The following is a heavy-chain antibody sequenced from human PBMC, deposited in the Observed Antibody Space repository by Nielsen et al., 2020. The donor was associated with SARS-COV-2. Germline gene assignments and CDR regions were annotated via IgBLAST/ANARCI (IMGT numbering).Heavy chain of an antibody. CDR2: IDWDDDK. J-gene: IGHJ3*02. CDR1: GFPLSTSGMR. V-gene: IGHV2-70*04. D-gene: IGHD2-21*01. CDR3: TRSPYSDAFDI. Sequence: SGPTLVKPTQTLTLTCTFSGFPLSTSGMRVSWIRQPPGKALEWLARIDWDDDKFYSTSLKTRLTISKDTSKNQVVLTMTNMDPVDTATYYCTRSPYSDAFDIWGQGTMVTVSS.